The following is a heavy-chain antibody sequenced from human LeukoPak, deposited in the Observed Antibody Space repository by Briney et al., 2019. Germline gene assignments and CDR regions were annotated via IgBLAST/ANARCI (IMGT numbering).Heavy chain of an antibody. D-gene: IGHD2-2*01. CDR2: IDPSDSYT. J-gene: IGHJ4*02. CDR3: ARQDCSSTSCYYYFDY. V-gene: IGHV5-10-1*01. CDR1: GYSFTSYW. Sequence: GESLRLSCKGSGYSFTSYWISWVRQMPGKGLEWMGRIDPSDSYTNYSPSFQGHVTISADKSISTAYLQWSSLKASDTAMYYCARQDCSSTSCYYYFDYWGQGTLDTVSS.